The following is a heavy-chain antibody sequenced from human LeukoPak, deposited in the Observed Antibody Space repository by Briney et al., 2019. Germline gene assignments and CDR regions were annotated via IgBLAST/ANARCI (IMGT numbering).Heavy chain of an antibody. CDR1: GGSISSYY. J-gene: IGHJ4*02. CDR2: TYYSGST. CDR3: ASLYSGSYDTGSFDYFNY. D-gene: IGHD1-26*01. V-gene: IGHV4-59*01. Sequence: SETLSLTCTVSGGSISSYYWSWIRQPPGKGLEWIGYTYYSGSTNYNPSLKSRVTISVDTSKNQFSLKLSSVTAADTAVYYCASLYSGSYDTGSFDYFNYWGQGTLVTVSS.